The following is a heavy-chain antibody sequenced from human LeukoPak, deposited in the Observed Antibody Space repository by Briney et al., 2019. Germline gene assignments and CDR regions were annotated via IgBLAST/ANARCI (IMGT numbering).Heavy chain of an antibody. J-gene: IGHJ4*02. CDR2: IYSDGST. Sequence: GGSLRLSCAASGFTVSSNYMSWVRQAPGKGLEWVSVIYSDGSTYYADSVKGRFTISRDNSKNTLYLQMNSLRADDTAVYYCARDLGPSGDPRWGQGTLVTVSS. V-gene: IGHV3-66*01. D-gene: IGHD4-17*01. CDR1: GFTVSSNY. CDR3: ARDLGPSGDPR.